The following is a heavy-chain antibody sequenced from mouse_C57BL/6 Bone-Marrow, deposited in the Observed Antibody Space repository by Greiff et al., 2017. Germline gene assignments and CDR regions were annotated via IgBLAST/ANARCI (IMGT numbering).Heavy chain of an antibody. J-gene: IGHJ4*01. D-gene: IGHD1-1*01. Sequence: VKLMESGAELVKPGASVKLSCKASGYTFTEYTIHWVKQRSGQGLEWIGWFYPGSGSIKYNEKFKDKATLTADKSSITVYMAPSRLTSEDSAVYFCASHGDYGSQAVWVFYYAIDYWGQGTSVTVSS. CDR3: ASHGDYGSQAVWVFYYAIDY. CDR2: FYPGSGSI. CDR1: GYTFTEYT. V-gene: IGHV1-62-2*01.